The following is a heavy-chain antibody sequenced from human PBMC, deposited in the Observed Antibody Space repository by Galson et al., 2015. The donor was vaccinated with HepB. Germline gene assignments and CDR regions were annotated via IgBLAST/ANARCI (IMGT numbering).Heavy chain of an antibody. J-gene: IGHJ5*02. CDR1: GGSFSGSY. CDR3: ARGGRIVVVVAATDTWFGP. Sequence: LTCAVYGGSFSGSYWSWIRQPPGKGLEWIGEINHSGSINYNPSLKGRITISVGTSKNHFSLRLTSVTAADTAVYYCARGGRIVVVVAATDTWFGPWGQGTLVTVSS. CDR2: INHSGSI. D-gene: IGHD2-15*01. V-gene: IGHV4-34*01.